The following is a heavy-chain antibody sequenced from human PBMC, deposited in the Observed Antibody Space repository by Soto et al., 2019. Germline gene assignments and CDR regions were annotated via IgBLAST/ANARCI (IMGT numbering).Heavy chain of an antibody. V-gene: IGHV3-30*03. D-gene: IGHD2-2*01. CDR2: LSYDGSNK. J-gene: IGHJ6*02. Sequence: QVQLVESGGGVVQPGRSLRLSCAASGFNFSTYAMHWVRQAPGKGLEWEAVLSYDGSNKYYADSVKGRFTISRDNSNNSLYLKMKRRIADDTAVYYCARVVPAAMYYYYGMDVWGQGTTVTVS. CDR3: ARVVPAAMYYYYGMDV. CDR1: GFNFSTYA.